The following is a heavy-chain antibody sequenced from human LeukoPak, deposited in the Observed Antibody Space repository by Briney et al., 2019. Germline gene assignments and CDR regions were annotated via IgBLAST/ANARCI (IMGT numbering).Heavy chain of an antibody. CDR2: ISSSSSTI. Sequence: GGSLRLSCAASGFTFSSYSMNWVRQAPGKGLEWVSYISSSSSTIYYADSVKGRFTISRDNAKNSLYLQMNSLRDEDTAVYYCARDVDYYDFWSGYYTGGKLGYFDYWGQGTLVTVSS. J-gene: IGHJ4*02. D-gene: IGHD3-3*01. V-gene: IGHV3-48*02. CDR3: ARDVDYYDFWSGYYTGGKLGYFDY. CDR1: GFTFSSYS.